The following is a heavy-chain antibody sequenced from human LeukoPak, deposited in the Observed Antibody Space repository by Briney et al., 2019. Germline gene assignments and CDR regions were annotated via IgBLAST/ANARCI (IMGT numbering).Heavy chain of an antibody. CDR3: ARDQSIAAPHQTYYFDY. D-gene: IGHD6-6*01. CDR1: GGSISSGSYY. Sequence: EPSETLSLTCTVSGGSISSGSYYWSWIRQPPGKGLEWIGEINHSGSTNYNPSLKSRVTISVDTSKNQFSLKLSSVTAADTAVYYCARDQSIAAPHQTYYFDYWGQGTLVTVSS. J-gene: IGHJ4*02. V-gene: IGHV4-39*07. CDR2: INHSGST.